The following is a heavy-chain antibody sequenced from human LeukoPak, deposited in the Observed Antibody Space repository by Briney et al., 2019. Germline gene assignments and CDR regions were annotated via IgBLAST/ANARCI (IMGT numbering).Heavy chain of an antibody. J-gene: IGHJ4*02. D-gene: IGHD3-3*02. V-gene: IGHV3-20*01. CDR3: ARDRLGPSFSVSHFDL. CDR1: GFTLVDYG. CDR2: INYNGAIT. Sequence: PGGSLRLSCATSGFTLVDYGLSWVRRAPGKGLEWLCAINYNGAITDYADSVKGRFTISRDNAKNSLYLRMDSLRAEDTALYCARDRLGPSFSVSHFDLWGQGTLVTVSS.